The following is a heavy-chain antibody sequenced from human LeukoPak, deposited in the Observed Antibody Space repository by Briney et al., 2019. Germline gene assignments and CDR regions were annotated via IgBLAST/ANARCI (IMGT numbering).Heavy chain of an antibody. D-gene: IGHD4-23*01. CDR1: GGSISSFY. CDR2: IYYSGST. V-gene: IGHV4-59*01. CDR3: ARDRPDYGGNSGYFDY. Sequence: SETLSLTCTVSGGSISSFYWSWIRQPPGKGLEWIGYIYYSGSTNYNPSLKSRVTISVDTSKNQFSLKLSSVTAADTAVYYCARDRPDYGGNSGYFDYWGQGTLVTVSS. J-gene: IGHJ4*02.